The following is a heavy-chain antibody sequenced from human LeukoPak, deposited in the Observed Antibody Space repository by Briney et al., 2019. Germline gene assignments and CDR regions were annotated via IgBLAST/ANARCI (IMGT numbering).Heavy chain of an antibody. CDR1: GFTFSSYW. V-gene: IGHV3-74*01. J-gene: IGHJ4*02. Sequence: GGSLRLSCAASGFTFSSYWMHWVRQAPGKGLVWVSRINGDGSGTTYADSVKGRFTISRDNAKNTLYLQMNSLRAEDTAVYYCAKGIVATNDWPLFDYWGQGTLVTVSS. CDR2: INGDGSGT. CDR3: AKGIVATNDWPLFDY. D-gene: IGHD5-12*01.